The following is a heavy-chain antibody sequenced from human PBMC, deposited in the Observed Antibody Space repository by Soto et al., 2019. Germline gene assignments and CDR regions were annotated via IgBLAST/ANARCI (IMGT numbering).Heavy chain of an antibody. CDR3: APAYGGRSLY. CDR2: IYWDDAK. Sequence: QITLKESGPTLVKPTQTLTLTCTFSGFSLSTSRVGVGWIRQPPGKALEWLAVIYWDDAKTYRPSLKSRLTITTATSKTQVALTMTNMDPVDTTTYYCAPAYGGRSLYWGQGTLVTVSS. D-gene: IGHD1-26*01. J-gene: IGHJ4*02. V-gene: IGHV2-5*02. CDR1: GFSLSTSRVG.